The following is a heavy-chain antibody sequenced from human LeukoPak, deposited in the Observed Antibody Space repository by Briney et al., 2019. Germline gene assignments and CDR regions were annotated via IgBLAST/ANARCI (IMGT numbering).Heavy chain of an antibody. CDR3: ARDRKTGTLNWFDP. CDR2: ISSTSSYI. V-gene: IGHV3-21*01. Sequence: GGSLRLSCAASGFTFSSYSMNWVRQAPGKGLEWVSSISSTSSYIYYADLVKGRFTISRDNAKNSLYLQMNSLRAEDTAVYYCARDRKTGTLNWFDPWGQGTLVTVSS. D-gene: IGHD1-1*01. J-gene: IGHJ5*02. CDR1: GFTFSSYS.